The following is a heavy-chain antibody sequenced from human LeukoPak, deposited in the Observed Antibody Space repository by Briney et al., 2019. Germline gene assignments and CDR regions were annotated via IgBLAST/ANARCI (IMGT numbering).Heavy chain of an antibody. Sequence: PSETLSLTCAVYGGSFSGYYWSWIRQPPGKGLEWIGYIYYSGSTNYNPSLKSRVTISVDTSKNQFSLKLSSVTAADTAVYYCAREDTNYDSSGYRESPPYFDYWGQGTLVTVSS. J-gene: IGHJ4*02. V-gene: IGHV4-59*01. D-gene: IGHD3-22*01. CDR3: AREDTNYDSSGYRESPPYFDY. CDR2: IYYSGST. CDR1: GGSFSGYY.